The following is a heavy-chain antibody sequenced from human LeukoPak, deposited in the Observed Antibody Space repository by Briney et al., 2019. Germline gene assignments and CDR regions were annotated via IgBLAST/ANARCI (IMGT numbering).Heavy chain of an antibody. CDR2: ISYDGSNK. V-gene: IGHV3-30*18. D-gene: IGHD4-11*01. CDR3: AKDHNPLIAYSDYGVLDV. CDR1: GFTFSSYA. Sequence: GGSLRLSCAASGFTFSSYAMNWVRQAPGKGLEWVAVISYDGSNKYYADSVKGRFTISRDNSKNTLYLQMNSLRAEDTAVYYCAKDHNPLIAYSDYGVLDVWGKGTTVTVSS. J-gene: IGHJ6*04.